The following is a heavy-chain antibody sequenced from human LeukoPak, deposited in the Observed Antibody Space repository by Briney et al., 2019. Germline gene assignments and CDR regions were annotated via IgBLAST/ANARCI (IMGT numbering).Heavy chain of an antibody. CDR2: IYYSGST. V-gene: IGHV4-61*01. CDR1: GGSISSSSYY. Sequence: PSETLSLTCTVSGGSISSSSYYWGWIRQPPGKGLEWIGYIYYSGSTNYNPSLKSRVTISVDTSKNQFSLKLSSVTTADTAVYYCARDLYSSSWYQFDYWGQGTLVTVSS. J-gene: IGHJ4*02. CDR3: ARDLYSSSWYQFDY. D-gene: IGHD6-13*01.